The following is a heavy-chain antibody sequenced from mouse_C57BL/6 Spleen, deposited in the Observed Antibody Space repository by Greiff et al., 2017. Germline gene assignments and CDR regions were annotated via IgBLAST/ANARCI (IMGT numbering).Heavy chain of an antibody. CDR3: VRDYGSRDYAMDY. Sequence: VQLQQPGAELVMPGASVKLSCKASGYTFTSYWMHWVKQRPGQGLEWIGELDPSDSYTNYNQKFKGKSTLTVDKSSRTAYMQRSSLTSEDSAVYYCVRDYGSRDYAMDYRGQGTSVPGSS. V-gene: IGHV1-69*01. D-gene: IGHD1-1*01. J-gene: IGHJ4*01. CDR2: LDPSDSYT. CDR1: GYTFTSYW.